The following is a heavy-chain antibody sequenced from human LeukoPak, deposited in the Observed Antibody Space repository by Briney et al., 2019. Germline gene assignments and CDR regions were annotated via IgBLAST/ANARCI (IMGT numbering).Heavy chain of an antibody. V-gene: IGHV3-30*02. CDR3: AKDFGYSGYEGWFDP. CDR2: IRYDGSNK. J-gene: IGHJ5*02. CDR1: GFTFSSYG. D-gene: IGHD5-12*01. Sequence: GGSLRLSCAASGFTFSSYGMHWVRQAPGKGLEWVAFIRYDGSNKYYADSVKGRFTISRDNSKNTLYLQMNSLRAEDTAVYYCAKDFGYSGYEGWFDPWGQGTLVTVSS.